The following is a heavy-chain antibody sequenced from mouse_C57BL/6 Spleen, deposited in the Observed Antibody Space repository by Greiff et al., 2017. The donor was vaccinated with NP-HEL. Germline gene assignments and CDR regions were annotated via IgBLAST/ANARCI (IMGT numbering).Heavy chain of an antibody. V-gene: IGHV5-17*01. CDR1: GFTFSDYG. J-gene: IGHJ4*01. D-gene: IGHD2-5*01. CDR2: ISSGSSTI. CDR3: ARSKRESYYAMDY. Sequence: EVKLMESGGGLVKPGGSLKLSCAASGFTFSDYGMHWVRQAPEKGLEWVAYISSGSSTIYYADTVKGRFTISRDNAKNTLFLQMTSLRSEDTAMYYCARSKRESYYAMDYWGQGTSVTVSS.